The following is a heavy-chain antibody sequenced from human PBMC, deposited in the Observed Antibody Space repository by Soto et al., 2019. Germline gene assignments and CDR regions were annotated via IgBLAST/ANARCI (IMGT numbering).Heavy chain of an antibody. CDR3: ARVPGP. Sequence: PSETLSLTCAVSGCSISSGAYSWSWIRQPPGKGLEWVGYIYHSGSTYYNPSLKSRVTISVDRSKNQFSLKLSSVTAADTAVYYCARVPGPWGQGTLVTVSS. V-gene: IGHV4-30-2*01. J-gene: IGHJ5*02. CDR2: IYHSGST. CDR1: GCSISSGAYS.